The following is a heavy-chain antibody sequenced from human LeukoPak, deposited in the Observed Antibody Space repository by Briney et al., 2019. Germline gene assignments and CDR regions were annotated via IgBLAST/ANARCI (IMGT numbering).Heavy chain of an antibody. D-gene: IGHD4/OR15-4a*01. CDR1: GGTFSSYA. CDR3: ARAGGIYGGPQHFDY. CDR2: IIPIFGTA. V-gene: IGHV1-69*01. J-gene: IGHJ4*02. Sequence: GASVKVSCKASGGTFSSYAISWVRQAPGQGLEWMGGIIPIFGTANYAQKFQGRVTITADESPSTAYMELSSLRSEDTAVYYCARAGGIYGGPQHFDYWGQGTLVTVSS.